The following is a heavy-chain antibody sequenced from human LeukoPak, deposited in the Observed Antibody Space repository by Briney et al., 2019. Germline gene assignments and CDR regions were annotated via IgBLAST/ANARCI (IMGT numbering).Heavy chain of an antibody. CDR3: ARSRARIAAAVYYFDY. D-gene: IGHD6-13*01. CDR2: ITNSGYTM. Sequence: GGSLRLSCAAAGFTFDDYFMGWVRQAPGKGLEGVSYITNSGYTMYYADSVRGRFTISKDNAKNSLYLHMSGLRAEDTAVYYCARSRARIAAAVYYFDYWGQGTPVTVSS. J-gene: IGHJ4*02. V-gene: IGHV3-11*01. CDR1: GFTFDDYF.